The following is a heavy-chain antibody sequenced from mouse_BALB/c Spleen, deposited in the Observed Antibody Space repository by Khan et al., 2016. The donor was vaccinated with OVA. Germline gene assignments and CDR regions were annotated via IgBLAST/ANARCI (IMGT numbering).Heavy chain of an antibody. Sequence: VQLQQSGPELMKSGASVKISCKASGYSFTSYYIHWVMESHGKSLEWIGYIDPFSGDTTYNQKFKGKATLTVDKSSSTAYILLSNLTSEDSAVYYCTRHGYVAWFTYWGQGTLVTVSA. J-gene: IGHJ3*01. CDR3: TRHGYVAWFTY. D-gene: IGHD2-2*01. CDR2: IDPFSGDT. CDR1: GYSFTSYY. V-gene: IGHV1-31*01.